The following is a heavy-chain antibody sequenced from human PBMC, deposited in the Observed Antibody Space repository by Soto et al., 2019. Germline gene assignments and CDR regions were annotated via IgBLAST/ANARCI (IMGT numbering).Heavy chain of an antibody. Sequence: ASVKVSCKASGYTFTSYGISWVRQAPGQGLEWMGWISAYNGNTNYAQKLQGRVTMTTDTSTSTAYMELRSLRSDDTAVYYCARDLPNYDILTGYYGDELYYYYGMDVWGQGTTVTVSS. J-gene: IGHJ6*02. D-gene: IGHD3-9*01. V-gene: IGHV1-18*01. CDR1: GYTFTSYG. CDR3: ARDLPNYDILTGYYGDELYYYYGMDV. CDR2: ISAYNGNT.